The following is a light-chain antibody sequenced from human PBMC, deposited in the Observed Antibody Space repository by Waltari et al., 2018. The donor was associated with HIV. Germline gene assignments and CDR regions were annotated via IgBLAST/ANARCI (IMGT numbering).Light chain of an antibody. CDR3: AAWNDRLSGYV. V-gene: IGLV1-47*01. CDR1: SSNIGRNY. J-gene: IGLJ1*01. Sequence: QSVLTQPPSVSAAPGQKVTISCSGSSSNIGRNYVYWYQQLPGTAPKLLIYRNNQRPSGVPDRFSGSKSGTSASLAISGLRSEDETDYYCAAWNDRLSGYVFGTGTKVTV. CDR2: RNN.